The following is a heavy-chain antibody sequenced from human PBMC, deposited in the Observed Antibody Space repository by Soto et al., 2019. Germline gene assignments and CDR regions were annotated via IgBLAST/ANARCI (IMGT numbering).Heavy chain of an antibody. D-gene: IGHD3-3*02. V-gene: IGHV4-39*01. CDR1: GYSVSSSDYY. CDR3: APLSVSLSGPYGIHF. CDR2: MLYSGLT. Sequence: PSETLSLTCSVSGYSVSSSDYYWAWIRQPPGKGLEWIGSMLYSGLTYYNPSLKSRVTLSVDTSKNQFSVSLNSVTASDTAVYYCAPLSVSLSGPYGIHFWGQGTTVTVSS. J-gene: IGHJ6*02.